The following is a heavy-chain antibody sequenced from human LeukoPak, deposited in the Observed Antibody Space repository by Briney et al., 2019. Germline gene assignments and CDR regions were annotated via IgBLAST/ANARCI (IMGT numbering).Heavy chain of an antibody. Sequence: ASVKLSFTAAGYTFTGCYMHWGWDAPGPGPGWVGGIHTRSGGTNYAQKFQGRVTKTMDSSSRTAYMEPSRLTSDDTAGYYCARVRFVDWFHDSFDLWGQGTVVTVS. J-gene: IGHJ3*01. D-gene: IGHD3-9*01. CDR3: ARVRFVDWFHDSFDL. CDR2: IHTRSGGT. CDR1: GYTFTGCY. V-gene: IGHV1-2*02.